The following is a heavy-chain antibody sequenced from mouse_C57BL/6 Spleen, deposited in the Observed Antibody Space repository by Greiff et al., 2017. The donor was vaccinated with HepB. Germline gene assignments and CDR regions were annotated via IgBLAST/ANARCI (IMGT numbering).Heavy chain of an antibody. CDR1: GYSFTDYN. CDR3: ARGPYYGSSFACFAY. D-gene: IGHD1-1*01. Sequence: VQLKQSGPELVKPGASVKISCKASGYSFTDYNMNWVKQSNGKSLEWIGVINPNYGTTSYNQKFKGKATLTVDQSSSTAYMQLNSLTSEDSAVYYCARGPYYGSSFACFAYWGQGTLVTVSA. CDR2: INPNYGTT. J-gene: IGHJ3*01. V-gene: IGHV1-39*01.